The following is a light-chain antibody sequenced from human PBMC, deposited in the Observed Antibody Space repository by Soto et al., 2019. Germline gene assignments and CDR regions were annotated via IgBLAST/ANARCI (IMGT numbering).Light chain of an antibody. V-gene: IGKV3D-7*01. Sequence: EIVLTQSPATLSFSPGVIDNLSCRASQSVSSSYLAWYQQKPGQAPRLLIYAASTRAAGIPARLSGSGSGTDFTLTISSLQSEDFAVYYCQQYYDWPITFGQGTRLEIK. CDR2: AAS. J-gene: IGKJ5*01. CDR1: QSVSSSY. CDR3: QQYYDWPIT.